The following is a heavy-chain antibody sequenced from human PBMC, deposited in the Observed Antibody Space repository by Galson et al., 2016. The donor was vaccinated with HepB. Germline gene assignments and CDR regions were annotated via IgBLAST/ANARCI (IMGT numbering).Heavy chain of an antibody. V-gene: IGHV4-34*01. CDR3: AKYDWTYGSFDP. J-gene: IGHJ5*02. CDR1: GGSIRGRY. Sequence: LSLTCAVSGGSIRGRYYSWIRQPPGKGLEWLGEVNHSGKTTYNASFKSRVTISVDASLKHFSLSLRSVAAADTAIYYCAKYDWTYGSFDPWAQGTLVTVSS. D-gene: IGHD1-20*01. CDR2: VNHSGKT.